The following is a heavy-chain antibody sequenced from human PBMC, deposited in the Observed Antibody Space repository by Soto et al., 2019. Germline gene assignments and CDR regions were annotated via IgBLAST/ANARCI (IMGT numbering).Heavy chain of an antibody. CDR2: IYYSGST. J-gene: IGHJ3*02. D-gene: IGHD3-22*01. CDR1: GGSISSGGYY. Sequence: QVQLQESGPGLVKPSQTLSLTCTVSGGSISSGGYYWSWIRQHPGKGLEWIGYIYYSGSTNYNPSLKSRVIISVDTSKHQFSLRLSSVTAADTAVYYCARDTYYYDSSGPPVDAFDIWGQGTMVTVSS. V-gene: IGHV4-31*03. CDR3: ARDTYYYDSSGPPVDAFDI.